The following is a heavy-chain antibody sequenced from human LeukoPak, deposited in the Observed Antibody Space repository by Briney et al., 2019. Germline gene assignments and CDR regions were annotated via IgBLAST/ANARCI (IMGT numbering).Heavy chain of an antibody. CDR3: ARVGNMTTVTTTTYGMDV. J-gene: IGHJ6*02. Sequence: PSETLSLTCAVYGGSFSGYYWSWILQPPGKGLEWIGEINHSGSTNYNPFLKSRVTISVDTSKNQFSLKLSSVTAADTAVYYCARVGNMTTVTTTTYGMDVWGQGTTVTVSS. CDR2: INHSGST. V-gene: IGHV4-34*01. CDR1: GGSFSGYY. D-gene: IGHD4-17*01.